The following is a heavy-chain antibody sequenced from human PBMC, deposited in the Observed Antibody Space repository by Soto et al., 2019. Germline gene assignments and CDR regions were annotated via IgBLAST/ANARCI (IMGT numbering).Heavy chain of an antibody. D-gene: IGHD2-15*01. J-gene: IGHJ6*02. CDR1: GYSFTSYW. CDR3: VRQRGVGCCSGGSCYWYTYYGMDV. Sequence: GESLKISCKGSGYSFTSYWIGWVRQMPWKGLELIGVIYPGDSNTRYRPSFQGQVTISADKSISTAYLQWSSLKASDTAMYYCVRQRGVGCCSGGSCYWYTYYGMDVWGQGTTVTVSS. V-gene: IGHV5-51*01. CDR2: IYPGDSNT.